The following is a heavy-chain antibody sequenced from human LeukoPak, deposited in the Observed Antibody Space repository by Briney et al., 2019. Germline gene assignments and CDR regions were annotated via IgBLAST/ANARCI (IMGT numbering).Heavy chain of an antibody. CDR1: GFSFSTCG. Sequence: SGGSLRLSCAASGFSFSTCGMHWVRQAPGKGLGWEAVIWYDGSNKYYADSVKGRLTICRENSKNTLYLQMNSLRAEDTALYYCAKDLTPYYYDSSGYYYEYYFDYWGQRTLVTVSS. V-gene: IGHV3-33*06. J-gene: IGHJ4*02. CDR2: IWYDGSNK. D-gene: IGHD3-22*01. CDR3: AKDLTPYYYDSSGYYYEYYFDY.